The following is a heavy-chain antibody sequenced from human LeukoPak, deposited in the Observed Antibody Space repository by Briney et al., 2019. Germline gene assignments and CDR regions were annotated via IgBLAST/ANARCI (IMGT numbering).Heavy chain of an antibody. D-gene: IGHD2-21*02. J-gene: IGHJ5*02. CDR3: ARGDCGGDCYQELRFKWSWFDP. CDR2: MNPNSGNT. Sequence: ASVKVSCKASGDTFTSYDINWVRQATGQGLEWMGWMNPNSGNTGYAQKFQGRVTITRDTSASTAYMELSSLRSEDTAVYYCARGDCGGDCYQELRFKWSWFDPWGQGTLVTVSS. V-gene: IGHV1-8*01. CDR1: GDTFTSYD.